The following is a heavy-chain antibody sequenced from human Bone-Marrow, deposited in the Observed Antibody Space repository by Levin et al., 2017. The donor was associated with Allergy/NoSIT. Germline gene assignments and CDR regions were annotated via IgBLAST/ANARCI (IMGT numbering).Heavy chain of an antibody. Sequence: ASETLSLTCIVSGDSISSSYWSWIRQPPGERLEWIGYVYYSGSTKYNPSLMSRVTMSVDTSKNHFSLELNSVTAADTAVYYCARFGGSGGDMINWLDPWGQGTLVTVSS. J-gene: IGHJ5*02. CDR3: ARFGGSGGDMINWLDP. CDR2: VYYSGST. D-gene: IGHD2-15*01. CDR1: GDSISSSY. V-gene: IGHV4-59*01.